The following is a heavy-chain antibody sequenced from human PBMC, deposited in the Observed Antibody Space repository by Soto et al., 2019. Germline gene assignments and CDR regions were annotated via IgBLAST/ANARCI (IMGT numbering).Heavy chain of an antibody. CDR2: IYYSGST. V-gene: IGHV4-59*01. Sequence: SETLSLTCTVSGGSISSYYWSWIRQPPGKGLEWIGYIYYSGSTNYNPSLKSRVTISVDTSKNQFSLKLSSVTAADTAVYYCARGPPGMAAAVPPYYFDYWGQGTLVTVSS. J-gene: IGHJ4*02. D-gene: IGHD6-13*01. CDR3: ARGPPGMAAAVPPYYFDY. CDR1: GGSISSYY.